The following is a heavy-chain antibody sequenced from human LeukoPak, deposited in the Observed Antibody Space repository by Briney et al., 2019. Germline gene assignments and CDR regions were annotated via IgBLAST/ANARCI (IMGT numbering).Heavy chain of an antibody. CDR3: ASNYYGSGSYPK. D-gene: IGHD3-10*01. CDR2: IYTSGST. CDR1: GGSISSGSYY. J-gene: IGHJ4*02. Sequence: SETLSLTCTVSGGSISSGSYYWSWIRQPAGTGLEWIGRIYTSGSTNYNPSLKSRVTISVDTSKNQFSLKLSSVTAADTAVYYCASNYYGSGSYPKWGQGTLVTVSS. V-gene: IGHV4-61*02.